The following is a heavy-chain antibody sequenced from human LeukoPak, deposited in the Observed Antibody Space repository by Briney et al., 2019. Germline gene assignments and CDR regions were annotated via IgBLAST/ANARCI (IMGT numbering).Heavy chain of an antibody. CDR2: INPNSGGT. V-gene: IGHV1-2*02. CDR3: ARDAGGSGYRDAEYFQH. D-gene: IGHD3-22*01. Sequence: GASVKVSFKASGYTFTVYYMHWVRQAPGQGLEWMGWINPNSGGTNYAQKFQGRVTITRDTSTRTVYMELSSLRSEDTAVYYCARDAGGSGYRDAEYFQHWGQGTLVTVSS. J-gene: IGHJ1*01. CDR1: GYTFTVYY.